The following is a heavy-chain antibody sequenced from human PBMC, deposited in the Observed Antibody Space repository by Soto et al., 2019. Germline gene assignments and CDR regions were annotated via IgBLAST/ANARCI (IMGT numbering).Heavy chain of an antibody. V-gene: IGHV3-13*01. CDR1: GFTFSSYD. CDR2: IGTAGDT. CDR3: ARAGDDRYYYYGMDV. D-gene: IGHD2-21*01. J-gene: IGHJ6*02. Sequence: GGFLRLSCAASGFTFSSYDMHWVRQATGKGLEWVSAIGTAGDTYYPGSVKGRFTISRENAKNSLYLQMNSLRAEDTAVYYCARAGDDRYYYYGMDVWGQGTTVTVSS.